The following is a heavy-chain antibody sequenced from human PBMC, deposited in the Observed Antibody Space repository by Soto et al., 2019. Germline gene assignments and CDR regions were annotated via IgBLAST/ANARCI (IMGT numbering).Heavy chain of an antibody. J-gene: IGHJ4*02. D-gene: IGHD6-13*01. CDR2: ISGSGGST. V-gene: IGHV3-23*01. Sequence: EVQLLESGGGLVQPGGSLRLSCAASGFTFSSYAMSWVRQAPGKGLEWVSAISGSGGSTYYADSVKGRFTISRDNSKNTRYLQMNSLRAEDTAVYYCAKWDSSSWYWEPIDYWGQGTLVTVSS. CDR1: GFTFSSYA. CDR3: AKWDSSSWYWEPIDY.